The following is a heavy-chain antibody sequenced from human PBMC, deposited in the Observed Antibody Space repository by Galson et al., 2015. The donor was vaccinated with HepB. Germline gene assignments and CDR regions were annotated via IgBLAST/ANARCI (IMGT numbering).Heavy chain of an antibody. CDR2: ISSSSSYT. J-gene: IGHJ6*02. D-gene: IGHD3-22*01. Sequence: SLRLSCAASGFTFSDYYMSWIRQAPGKGLEWVSYISSSSSYTNYADSVKGRFTISRDNAKNSLYLQMNSLRAEDTAVYYCARGSTTMIVVVSHYVPDVRGQGTTVTVSS. CDR3: ARGSTTMIVVVSHYVPDV. V-gene: IGHV3-11*06. CDR1: GFTFSDYY.